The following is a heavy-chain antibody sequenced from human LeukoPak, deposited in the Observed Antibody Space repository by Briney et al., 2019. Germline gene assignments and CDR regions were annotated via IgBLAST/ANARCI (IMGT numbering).Heavy chain of an antibody. D-gene: IGHD5-24*01. CDR3: AKDLMGTHENNYFDY. CDR1: GFTFDDYA. J-gene: IGHJ4*02. V-gene: IGHV3-9*01. CDR2: ISWNSGSI. Sequence: GGSLRLSCAAPGFTFDDYAMHWVRQAPGKGLEWVSGISWNSGSIGYADSVKGRFTISRDNAKNSLYLQMNSLRAEDTALYYCAKDLMGTHENNYFDYWGQGTLVTVSS.